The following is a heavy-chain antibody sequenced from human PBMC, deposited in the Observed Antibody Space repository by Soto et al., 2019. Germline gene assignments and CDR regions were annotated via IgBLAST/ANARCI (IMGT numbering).Heavy chain of an antibody. Sequence: EVQLVESGGGLIQPGGSLRLSCAASGFTVSSNYMSWVRQTPGEGLEWVSVLYSGGTTYYADSVKGRFTISRDNSKNTLHLQMSSLRAEDSAVYYCARGSTDSYPGSRIFDFWGRGTLVTVSS. V-gene: IGHV3-53*01. D-gene: IGHD3-10*01. CDR2: LYSGGTT. J-gene: IGHJ4*02. CDR3: ARGSTDSYPGSRIFDF. CDR1: GFTVSSNY.